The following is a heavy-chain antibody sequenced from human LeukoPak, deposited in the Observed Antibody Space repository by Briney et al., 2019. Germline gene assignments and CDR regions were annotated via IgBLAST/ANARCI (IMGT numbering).Heavy chain of an antibody. CDR2: INHSGST. D-gene: IGHD3-22*01. CDR3: ARSRSYYGSSGYSY. CDR1: GGSFSGYY. J-gene: IGHJ4*02. Sequence: SETLSLTCAVYGGSFSGYYWSWIRQPPGKGLEWIGEINHSGSTNYNPSLKSRVTISVDTSKNQFSLKLSSVTAADTAVYYCARSRSYYGSSGYSYWGQGTLVTVSS. V-gene: IGHV4-34*01.